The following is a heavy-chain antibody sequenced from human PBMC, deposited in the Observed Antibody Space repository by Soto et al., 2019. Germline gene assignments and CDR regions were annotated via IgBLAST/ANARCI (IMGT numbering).Heavy chain of an antibody. J-gene: IGHJ6*02. CDR1: GGSFSGYY. V-gene: IGHV4-34*01. Sequence: SETLSLTCAVYGGSFSGYYWSWIRQPPGKGLEWIGEINHSGSTNYNQSLKSRVTISVDTSKNQFSLKLSSVTAADTAVYYCARGSMVRGGWGMEVWGQGTTVTVS. CDR2: INHSGST. D-gene: IGHD3-10*01. CDR3: ARGSMVRGGWGMEV.